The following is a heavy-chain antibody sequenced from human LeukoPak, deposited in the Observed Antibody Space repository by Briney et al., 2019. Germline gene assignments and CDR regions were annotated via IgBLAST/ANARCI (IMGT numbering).Heavy chain of an antibody. CDR3: ARLGSGSNY. Sequence: SQTLSLTCAISGDIVSSNSAARNWIRQSPSRGLEWLGRTYYRSKWYTEYAVSVKSRITINPDTSKNQFSLQLSSVNPEDTAVYYCARLGSGSNYWGQGTLVTVSS. J-gene: IGHJ4*02. CDR1: GDIVSSNSAA. V-gene: IGHV6-1*01. CDR2: TYYRSKWYT. D-gene: IGHD3-10*01.